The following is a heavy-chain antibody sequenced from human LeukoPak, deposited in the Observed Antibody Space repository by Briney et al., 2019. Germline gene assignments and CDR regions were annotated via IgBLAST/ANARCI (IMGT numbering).Heavy chain of an antibody. CDR1: GGTFSSYA. CDR3: ARGRAVAGTGGYYFDY. V-gene: IGHV1-69*13. CDR2: IIPIFGTA. Sequence: SVKVSCKASGGTFSSYAISWVRQAPGQGLEGMGGIIPIFGTANYAQKFQGRVTITADESTSTAYMELSSLRSEDTAVYYCARGRAVAGTGGYYFDYWGQGTLVTVSS. D-gene: IGHD6-19*01. J-gene: IGHJ4*02.